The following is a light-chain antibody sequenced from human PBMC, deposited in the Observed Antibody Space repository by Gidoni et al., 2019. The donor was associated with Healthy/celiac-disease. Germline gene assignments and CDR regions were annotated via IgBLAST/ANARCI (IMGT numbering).Light chain of an antibody. CDR2: GAS. V-gene: IGKV3-15*01. CDR1: QSVSST. CDR3: QQYNNWPPLT. Sequence: EIVMTQSPATLSVSPGERATLSCRASQSVSSTLAWYQQKPGQAPRLLIYGASTRATGIPARFSGSRSGTEFTLTISSLQSEDFAVYYCQQYNNWPPLTFXXXTKLEIK. J-gene: IGKJ4*01.